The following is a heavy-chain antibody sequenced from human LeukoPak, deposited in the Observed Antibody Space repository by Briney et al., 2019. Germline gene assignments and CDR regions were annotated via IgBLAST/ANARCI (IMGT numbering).Heavy chain of an antibody. V-gene: IGHV4-39*07. CDR1: DDSISSNRYF. D-gene: IGHD1-26*01. CDR2: INYNWRT. CDR3: ARDIDDVGALLDF. J-gene: IGHJ4*02. Sequence: PSETLSLTCTISDDSISSNRYFWAWIRQPPGGGLEWIASINYNWRTCYNPSLKSRLTISIDTAKRQFSLKLTSVTAAGTALYYCARDIDDVGALLDFWGQGTLVTVSS.